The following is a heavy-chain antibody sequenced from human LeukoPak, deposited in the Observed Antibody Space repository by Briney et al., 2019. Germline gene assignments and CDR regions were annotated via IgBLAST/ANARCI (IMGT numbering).Heavy chain of an antibody. Sequence: GGSLRLSCAASGFTFSSYEMNWVRQAPGKGLEWVSYISSRATAIYYADSVKGRFTISRDNTKNTLYLQVSSLRADDTAIYYCARDFYQRGDWGQGTLVTVSS. V-gene: IGHV3-48*03. CDR1: GFTFSSYE. J-gene: IGHJ4*02. CDR3: ARDFYQRGD. D-gene: IGHD2/OR15-2a*01. CDR2: ISSRATAI.